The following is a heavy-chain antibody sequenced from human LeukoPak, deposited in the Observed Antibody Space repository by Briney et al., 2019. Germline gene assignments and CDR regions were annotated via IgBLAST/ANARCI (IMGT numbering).Heavy chain of an antibody. J-gene: IGHJ5*02. CDR2: INPNSGGT. D-gene: IGHD6-6*01. Sequence: ASVKVSCKASGYTFTGYYMHWVRQAPGQGLEWMGWINPNSGGTNYAQKFQGRVTMTRDTSISTAYMELSRLRSDDTAVYYCARVRVAPARQFDPWGQGTLVIVSS. V-gene: IGHV1-2*02. CDR1: GYTFTGYY. CDR3: ARVRVAPARQFDP.